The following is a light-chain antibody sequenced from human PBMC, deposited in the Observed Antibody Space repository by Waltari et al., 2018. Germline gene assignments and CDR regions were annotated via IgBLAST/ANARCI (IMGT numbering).Light chain of an antibody. Sequence: EIVMTQSPHTLSVSPGERATLSCRASQSVSRNLAWYQQKPGQAPRLLIYGSSTRATGIPARFSGSGSGTEFTLTISGLQSEDSAVYYCQQYNDWPRTFGLGTKVEIE. CDR2: GSS. CDR1: QSVSRN. V-gene: IGKV3-15*01. J-gene: IGKJ1*01. CDR3: QQYNDWPRT.